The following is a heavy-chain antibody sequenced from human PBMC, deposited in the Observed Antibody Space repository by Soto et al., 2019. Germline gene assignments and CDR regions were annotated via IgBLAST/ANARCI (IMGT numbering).Heavy chain of an antibody. V-gene: IGHV5-51*01. Sequence: GESLKISCKGSGYNFGRYWIGWVRQMPGKGLEWMGIIYPDDSDTSYSPAFRGQVTISVDKSISTTYLQWNSLKASDTAMYYCARRPYDTTGYFNSWGQGTLVTVSS. CDR2: IYPDDSDT. J-gene: IGHJ5*01. D-gene: IGHD3-22*01. CDR1: GYNFGRYW. CDR3: ARRPYDTTGYFNS.